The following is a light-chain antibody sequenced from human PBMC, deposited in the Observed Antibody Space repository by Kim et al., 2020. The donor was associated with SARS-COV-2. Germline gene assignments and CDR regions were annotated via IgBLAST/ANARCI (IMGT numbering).Light chain of an antibody. CDR3: NSRDSSGNHVV. Sequence: LGQTVRITCQGDSLRSYYASWYQQKPGQAPVLVIYGKNNRPSGIPDRFSASSSGNTASLPITGAQAEDEADYYCNSRDSSGNHVVFGGGTQLTVL. CDR2: GKN. CDR1: SLRSYY. V-gene: IGLV3-19*01. J-gene: IGLJ2*01.